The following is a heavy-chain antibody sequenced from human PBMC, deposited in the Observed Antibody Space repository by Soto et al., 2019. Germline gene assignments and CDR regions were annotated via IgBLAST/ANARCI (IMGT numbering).Heavy chain of an antibody. CDR3: ARWVAATVFEDWYFDL. Sequence: EVQLVESGGGLVQPGGSLRLSCAASGFTFSSYDMHWVRQATGKGLEWVSAIGTAGDTYYPGSVKGRFTISRENAKNSLYLQMNSLRAGDTAVYYCARWVAATVFEDWYFDLWGCGTLVTVSS. D-gene: IGHD2-15*01. CDR1: GFTFSSYD. J-gene: IGHJ2*01. CDR2: IGTAGDT. V-gene: IGHV3-13*01.